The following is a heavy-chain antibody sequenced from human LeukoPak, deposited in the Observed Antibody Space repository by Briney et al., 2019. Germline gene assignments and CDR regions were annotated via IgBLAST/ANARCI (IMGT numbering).Heavy chain of an antibody. V-gene: IGHV3-30*02. CDR2: IRFDASNVGSNA. J-gene: IGHJ4*02. D-gene: IGHD1-1*01. CDR1: GFTFSTYG. CDR3: AKDLFAMTQWDQLGY. Sequence: GGSLRLSCATSGFTFSTYGLHWVRQAPGKGLEWVAFIRFDASNVGSNAYYADSVKGRFTISRDNSKNTLYLQMNSLRAEDTAVYYCAKDLFAMTQWDQLGYWGQGTLLTVSS.